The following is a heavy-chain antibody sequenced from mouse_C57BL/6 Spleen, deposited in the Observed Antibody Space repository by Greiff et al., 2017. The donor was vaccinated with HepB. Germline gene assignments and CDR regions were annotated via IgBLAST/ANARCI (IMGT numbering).Heavy chain of an antibody. V-gene: IGHV5-4*01. J-gene: IGHJ4*01. CDR3: ARLRRVYYAMDY. CDR1: GFTFSSYA. D-gene: IGHD2-12*01. Sequence: EVQLVESGGGLVKPGGSLKLSCAASGFTFSSYAMSWVRQTPEKRLEWVATISAGGSYTYYPDNVKGRFTISRDNAKNNLYLQMSHLKSEDTAMYYCARLRRVYYAMDYWGQGTSVTVSS. CDR2: ISAGGSYT.